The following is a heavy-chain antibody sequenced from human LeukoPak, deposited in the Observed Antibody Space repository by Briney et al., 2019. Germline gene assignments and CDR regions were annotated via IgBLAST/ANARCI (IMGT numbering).Heavy chain of an antibody. V-gene: IGHV4-39*01. Sequence: PSETLSLTCTVSGGSISSTGYYWGWVRQPPGKGLEWIGTIYYSGSTYYNPSLKSRVTISVDTSKNQFSLKLSSVTAADTAVYYCARQRAARLGGIDYWGQGTLVTVSS. CDR2: IYYSGST. D-gene: IGHD6-6*01. CDR3: ARQRAARLGGIDY. J-gene: IGHJ4*02. CDR1: GGSISSTGYY.